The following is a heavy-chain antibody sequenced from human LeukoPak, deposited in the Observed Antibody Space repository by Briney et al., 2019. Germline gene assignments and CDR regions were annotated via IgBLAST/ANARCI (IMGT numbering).Heavy chain of an antibody. V-gene: IGHV4-34*01. Sequence: GTLRLSCAASGFTFSSYGMSWVRQPPGKGLEWIGEINHSGSTNYNPSLKSRVTISVDTSKNQFSLKLSSVTAADTAVYYCARRFGYCSGGSCYSPKYHLGTYNWFDPWGQGTLVTVSS. J-gene: IGHJ5*02. D-gene: IGHD2-15*01. CDR2: INHSGST. CDR3: ARRFGYCSGGSCYSPKYHLGTYNWFDP. CDR1: GFTFSSYG.